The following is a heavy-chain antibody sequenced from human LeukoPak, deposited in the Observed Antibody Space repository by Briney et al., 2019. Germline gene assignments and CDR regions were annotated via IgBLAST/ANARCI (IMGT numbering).Heavy chain of an antibody. Sequence: GGSLRLSCVASGFSFSDYYMSWIRQAPGKGLEWVANIKQDGSEKYYVDSVKGRFTISRDNAKNSLYLQMNSLRAEDTAVYYCARDQRYCSSSSCPWEPFDYWGQGTLVTVSS. CDR3: ARDQRYCSSSSCPWEPFDY. J-gene: IGHJ4*02. V-gene: IGHV3-7*05. CDR1: GFSFSDYY. CDR2: IKQDGSEK. D-gene: IGHD2-2*01.